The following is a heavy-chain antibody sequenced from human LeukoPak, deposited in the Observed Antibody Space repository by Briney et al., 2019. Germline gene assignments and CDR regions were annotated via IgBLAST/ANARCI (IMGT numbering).Heavy chain of an antibody. Sequence: GGSLRLSCAASGFMFSSNWMSWVRLAPGKGLEWVANIKEDGTETYYVDSVKGRFTISRDNAKNSLYLQVNSLRVEDTAVYYCAKEGRSLQTYWGQGTLVTVSS. CDR3: AKEGRSLQTY. CDR2: IKEDGTET. J-gene: IGHJ4*02. V-gene: IGHV3-7*03. D-gene: IGHD5-24*01. CDR1: GFMFSSNW.